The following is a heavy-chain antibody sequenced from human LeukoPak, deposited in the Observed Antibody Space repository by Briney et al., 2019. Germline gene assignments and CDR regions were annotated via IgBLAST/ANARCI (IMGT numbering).Heavy chain of an antibody. V-gene: IGHV4-39*07. CDR3: ASRITYYYDSSGSYDAFDI. CDR1: GGSFSSYY. CDR2: IYYSGST. J-gene: IGHJ3*02. Sequence: SETLSLTCAVYGGSFSSYYWGWIRQPPGKGLEWIGSIYYSGSTYYNPSLKSRVTISVDTSKNQFSLKLSSVTAADTAVYYCASRITYYYDSSGSYDAFDIWGQGTMVTVSS. D-gene: IGHD3-22*01.